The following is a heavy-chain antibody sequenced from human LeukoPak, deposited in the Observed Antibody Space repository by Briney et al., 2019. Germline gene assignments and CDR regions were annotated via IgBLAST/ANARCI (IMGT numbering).Heavy chain of an antibody. CDR3: ARGGRSNYYYYGMDV. D-gene: IGHD2-2*01. V-gene: IGHV3-13*05. CDR2: IGTAGDP. J-gene: IGHJ6*04. CDR1: GFTFSSYD. Sequence: GGSLRLSCAASGFTFSSYDMHWVRQATGEGLEWVSAIGTAGDPYYPGSVKGRFTISRENAKNSLYLQMNSLRAGDTAVYYCARGGRSNYYYYGMDVWGKGTTVTVSS.